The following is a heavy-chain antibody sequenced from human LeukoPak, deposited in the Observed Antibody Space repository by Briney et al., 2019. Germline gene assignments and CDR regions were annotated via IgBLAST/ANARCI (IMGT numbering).Heavy chain of an antibody. CDR3: AKGGGGWYTSGWYYFDY. J-gene: IGHJ4*02. CDR2: ISGSGGRT. V-gene: IGHV3-23*01. CDR1: GITFSSYA. D-gene: IGHD6-19*01. Sequence: GGSLRLSCATSGITFSSYAMSWVRQAPGKGLEWVSAISGSGGRTYYADSVKGRFTISRDNSKNTLYLQMNSLRAEDTAVYYCAKGGGGWYTSGWYYFDYWGQGTLVTVSS.